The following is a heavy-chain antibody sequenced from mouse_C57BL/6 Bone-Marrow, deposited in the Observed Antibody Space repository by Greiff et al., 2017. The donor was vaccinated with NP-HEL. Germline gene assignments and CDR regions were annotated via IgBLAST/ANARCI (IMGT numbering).Heavy chain of an antibody. V-gene: IGHV5-17*01. CDR1: GFTFSDYG. Sequence: VQLKESGGGLVKPGGSLKLSCAASGFTFSDYGMHWVRQAPEKGLEWVAYISSGSSTIYYADTVKGRFTISRDNAKNTLFLQMTSLRSEDTAMYYCAKRYAMDYWGQGTSVTVSS. CDR3: AKRYAMDY. CDR2: ISSGSSTI. J-gene: IGHJ4*01.